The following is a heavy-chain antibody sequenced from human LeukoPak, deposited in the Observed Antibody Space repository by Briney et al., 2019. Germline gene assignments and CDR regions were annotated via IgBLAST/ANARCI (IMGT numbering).Heavy chain of an antibody. J-gene: IGHJ5*02. Sequence: GASVKVSCKASGYTFTSYGISWLRQAPGQGLEWMGWISAYNGNTNYAQKLQGRVTVTTDTSTSTAYMDLRSLRSDDTAVYYCARGRLSTGTMFDPWGQGTLVTVSS. V-gene: IGHV1-18*01. D-gene: IGHD1-7*01. CDR3: ARGRLSTGTMFDP. CDR1: GYTFTSYG. CDR2: ISAYNGNT.